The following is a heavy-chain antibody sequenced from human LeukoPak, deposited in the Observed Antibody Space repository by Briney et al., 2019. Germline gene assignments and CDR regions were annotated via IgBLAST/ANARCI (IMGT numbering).Heavy chain of an antibody. CDR1: GFTFSSYA. J-gene: IGHJ4*02. Sequence: GGSLRLSCAASGFTFSSYAMHWVPQAPGKALEWVAVISYDGSNKYYADSVKGRFTISRDNSKNTLYLQMNSLRAEDTAVYYCASSMVRGVTSDDYWGQGTLVTVSS. CDR2: ISYDGSNK. CDR3: ASSMVRGVTSDDY. V-gene: IGHV3-30*04. D-gene: IGHD3-10*01.